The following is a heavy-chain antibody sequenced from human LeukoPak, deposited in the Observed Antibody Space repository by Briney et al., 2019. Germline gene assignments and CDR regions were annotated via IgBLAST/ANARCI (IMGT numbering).Heavy chain of an antibody. V-gene: IGHV3-30*02. D-gene: IGHD3-3*01. CDR2: IRSDGGIK. CDR1: GFTFDNYG. CDR3: ARDLGDYDFWSGYYTGWFDP. J-gene: IGHJ5*02. Sequence: PGGSLRLSCAASGFTFDNYGMHWVRQAPGKGLEWVAFIRSDGGIKYYADSVKGRFTISRDNSKNTLYLQMNSLRAEDTAVYYCARDLGDYDFWSGYYTGWFDPWGQGTLVTVSS.